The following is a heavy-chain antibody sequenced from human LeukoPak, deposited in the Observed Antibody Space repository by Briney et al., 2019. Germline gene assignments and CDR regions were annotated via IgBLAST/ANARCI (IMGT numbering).Heavy chain of an antibody. CDR2: IKQDGTEK. D-gene: IGHD3-22*01. J-gene: IGHJ4*02. CDR3: ASRAISDYPYYLDY. Sequence: GGSLRLSCAASGFTFSNYWMTWVRQAPGKGLEWVANIKQDGTEKYYVDSVKGRFTISRDNAKDSLYLQMNSLRAEDTAVYHCASRAISDYPYYLDYSGQGTLVTVSS. CDR1: GFTFSNYW. V-gene: IGHV3-7*02.